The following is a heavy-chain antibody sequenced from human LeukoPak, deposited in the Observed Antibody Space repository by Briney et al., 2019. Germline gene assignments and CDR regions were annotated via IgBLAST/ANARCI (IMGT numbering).Heavy chain of an antibody. CDR1: GYRFISNY. CDR2: MHPGNGNT. V-gene: IGHV1-2*02. D-gene: IGHD2-15*01. CDR3: AREGSYCVGGDCYSFDF. Sequence: GASVKVSCKASGYRFISNYIQWVRQAPGLGPEWIGWMHPGNGNTRYAEKFQGRVTMTRDTSINTAHMDLSGLRSDDTAVYYCAREGSYCVGGDCYSFDFWGQGTLITVSS. J-gene: IGHJ4*02.